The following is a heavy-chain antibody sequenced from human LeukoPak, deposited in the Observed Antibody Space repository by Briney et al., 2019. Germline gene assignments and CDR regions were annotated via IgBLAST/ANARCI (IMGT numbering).Heavy chain of an antibody. CDR2: ISSSGSTI. V-gene: IGHV3-48*03. D-gene: IGHD5-24*01. CDR1: GFTFSSYE. J-gene: IGHJ6*03. CDR3: ARVGTRMVTIVAPYYMDV. Sequence: PGGSLRLSCAASGFTFSSYEMNWVRQAPGKGLEWVSYISSSGSTIYYADSVKGRFTISRDNAKNSLYLQMNSLRAEDTAVYYCARVGTRMVTIVAPYYMDVWGKGTTVTVSS.